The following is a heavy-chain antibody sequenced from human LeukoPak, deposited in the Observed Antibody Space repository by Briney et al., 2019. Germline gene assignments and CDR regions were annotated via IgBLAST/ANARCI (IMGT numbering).Heavy chain of an antibody. D-gene: IGHD5-12*01. CDR3: ARDHNIVAPFDY. Sequence: ASVNVSCKASGGAFSSYAISWVRQAPGQGLEWMGGIIPIFGTANYAQKFQGRVTITADESTSTAYMELSSLRSEDTAVYYCARDHNIVAPFDYWGQGTLVTVSS. J-gene: IGHJ4*02. V-gene: IGHV1-69*13. CDR1: GGAFSSYA. CDR2: IIPIFGTA.